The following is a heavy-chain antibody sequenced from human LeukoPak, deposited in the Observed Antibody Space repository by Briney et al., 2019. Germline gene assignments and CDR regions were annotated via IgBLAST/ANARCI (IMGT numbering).Heavy chain of an antibody. V-gene: IGHV3-9*01. J-gene: IGHJ4*02. CDR2: ISWNSGST. CDR3: AKDLNYGITYSFDY. D-gene: IGHD3-9*01. Sequence: GGSLRLSCAASGFTFDDYAMHWVRHAPGKGLEWVSGISWNSGSTVYADSVKGRFTISRGNAKNSLYLQMNSLRAEDTALYYCAKDLNYGITYSFDYWGQGTLVTVSS. CDR1: GFTFDDYA.